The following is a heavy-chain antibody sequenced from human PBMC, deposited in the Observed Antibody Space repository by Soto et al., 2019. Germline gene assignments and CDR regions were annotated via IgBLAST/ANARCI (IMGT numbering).Heavy chain of an antibody. V-gene: IGHV4-59*08. Sequence: SETLSLTCTVSGGSISSYYWSWIRQPPGKGLEWIGYIYYSGSTKYNPSLKSRVTISVDTSKNQFSLKLSSVTAADTAVYYCARLEDTAMGTDYYYYGMDVWGQGTTVTVSS. J-gene: IGHJ6*02. CDR1: GGSISSYY. CDR2: IYYSGST. CDR3: ARLEDTAMGTDYYYYGMDV. D-gene: IGHD5-18*01.